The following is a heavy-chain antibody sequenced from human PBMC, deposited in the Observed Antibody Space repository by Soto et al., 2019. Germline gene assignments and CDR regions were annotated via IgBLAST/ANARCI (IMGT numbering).Heavy chain of an antibody. D-gene: IGHD6-6*01. J-gene: IGHJ4*02. Sequence: WIWIRQHPGTGLEWIGYIYHSGSTHYNPSLKSRLTISLDTSKNQFSLKLTSVTAADTAVYYCAREKSSSYLFDYWGQGTLVTVSS. CDR2: IYHSGST. V-gene: IGHV4-31*02. CDR3: AREKSSSYLFDY.